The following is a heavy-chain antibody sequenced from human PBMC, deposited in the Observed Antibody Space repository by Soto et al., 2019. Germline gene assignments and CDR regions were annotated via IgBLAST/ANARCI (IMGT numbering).Heavy chain of an antibody. CDR1: GFAFNNYG. CDR3: AREDSIIIPAVSDF. D-gene: IGHD2-2*01. V-gene: IGHV3-21*01. Sequence: GGSLRLSCTVSGFAFNNYGINWVRQAPGKGLEWVSSISKSDYTYYSDSVKGRFTISRDNAKNSVSLQMNTLRVEDTAVYYCAREDSIIIPAVSDFWGHGTLVTVSS. J-gene: IGHJ4*01. CDR2: ISKSDYT.